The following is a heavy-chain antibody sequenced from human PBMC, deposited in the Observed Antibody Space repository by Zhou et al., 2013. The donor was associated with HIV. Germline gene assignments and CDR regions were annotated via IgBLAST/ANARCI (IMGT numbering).Heavy chain of an antibody. Sequence: QVQLVQSGAEVKKPGSSVKVSCKASGGTFSSYAISWVRQAPGQGLEWMGRIIPILGIANYAQKFQGRVTITADKSTSTAYMELSSLRSEDTAVYYCARERYCSSTSCYASPLYYYMDVWGKGTTVTVSS. CDR3: ARERYCSSTSCYASPLYYYMDV. V-gene: IGHV1-69*04. CDR1: GGTFSSYA. D-gene: IGHD2-2*01. J-gene: IGHJ6*03. CDR2: IIPILGIA.